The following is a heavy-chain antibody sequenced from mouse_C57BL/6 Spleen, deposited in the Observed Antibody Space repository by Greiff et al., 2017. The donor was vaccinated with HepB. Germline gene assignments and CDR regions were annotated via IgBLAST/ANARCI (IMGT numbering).Heavy chain of an antibody. CDR2: ISSGGSYT. J-gene: IGHJ3*01. CDR3: ASRFAC. V-gene: IGHV5-6*01. Sequence: EVQGVESGGDLVKPGGSLKLSCAASGFTFSSYGMSWVRQTPDKRLEWVATISSGGSYTYYPDSVKGRFTISRDNAKNTLYLQLSSLKSEDTAMYYCASRFACWGKGTMVTVSA. CDR1: GFTFSSYG.